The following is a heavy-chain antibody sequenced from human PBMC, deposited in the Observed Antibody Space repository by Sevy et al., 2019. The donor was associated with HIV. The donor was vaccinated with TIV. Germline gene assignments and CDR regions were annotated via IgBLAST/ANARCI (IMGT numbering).Heavy chain of an antibody. V-gene: IGHV4-34*01. CDR3: ARTVVVVAATLDS. CDR1: GGSFRDYY. J-gene: IGHJ4*02. Sequence: SETLSLTCAVYGGSFRDYYWGWIRQPPGKGLEWIGEINHSGSTNYNPSLKSRVTISVDTSKNQFSLKLTSVTAADTAVYYCARTVVVVAATLDSWGQRTLVTVSS. CDR2: INHSGST. D-gene: IGHD2-15*01.